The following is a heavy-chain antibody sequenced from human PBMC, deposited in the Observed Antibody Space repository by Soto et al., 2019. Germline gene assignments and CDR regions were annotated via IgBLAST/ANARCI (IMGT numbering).Heavy chain of an antibody. Sequence: LRLSCTVLGFTLTNENMNWVRQAPGKGLEWVSSISSRSTFINYADSVKGRFTISRDNDKGLVYLQMNSLRAEDTAVYYCARDPPLSMIVVVGVDDFWGQGTLVTVSS. D-gene: IGHD3-22*01. V-gene: IGHV3-21*06. CDR1: GFTLTNEN. CDR2: ISSRSTFI. CDR3: ARDPPLSMIVVVGVDDF. J-gene: IGHJ4*02.